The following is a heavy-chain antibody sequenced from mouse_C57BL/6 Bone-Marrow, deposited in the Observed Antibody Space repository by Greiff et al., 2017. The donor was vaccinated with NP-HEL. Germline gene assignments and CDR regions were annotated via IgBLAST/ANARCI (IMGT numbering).Heavy chain of an antibody. D-gene: IGHD2-4*01. CDR3: ARRDDYDAYWYFDV. CDR1: GFTFSSYG. V-gene: IGHV5-6*02. Sequence: EVMLVESGGDLVKPGGSLKLSCAASGFTFSSYGMSWVRQTPDKRLEWVATISSGGSYTYYPDSVKGRFTISRDNAKNTLYLQMSSLKSEDTAMYYCARRDDYDAYWYFDVWGTGTTVTVSS. CDR2: ISSGGSYT. J-gene: IGHJ1*03.